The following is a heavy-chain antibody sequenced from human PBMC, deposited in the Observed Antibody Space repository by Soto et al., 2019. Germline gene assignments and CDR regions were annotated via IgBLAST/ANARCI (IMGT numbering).Heavy chain of an antibody. J-gene: IGHJ4*02. V-gene: IGHV2-5*02. Sequence: QITLKESGPTLVKPTQTLTLTCSFSGFSLTTRPVGVGWIRQSPGKALEWLAFAYWDDDNRYSPSLRSRLTVTKDTSTNQVVLTMTNMDPVDTATYYCEHGRSSGDWKWGYFDYWGQGTLVTVSS. D-gene: IGHD2-21*02. CDR1: GFSLTTRPVG. CDR2: AYWDDDN. CDR3: EHGRSSGDWKWGYFDY.